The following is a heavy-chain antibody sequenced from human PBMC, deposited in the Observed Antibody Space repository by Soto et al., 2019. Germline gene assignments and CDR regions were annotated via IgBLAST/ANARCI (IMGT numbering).Heavy chain of an antibody. D-gene: IGHD6-13*01. J-gene: IGHJ5*02. CDR3: ARGYSSIWFGGWFDP. Sequence: QVQLVQSRAEVKMPGSSVKVSCKASGGTFTRNAINWVRQAPGQGLEWMGAIIPIHGTPNYAQKFQGRVTITADASTSTAYMELSSLRSEDTAVYYCARGYSSIWFGGWFDPWGQGTLVTVSS. CDR1: GGTFTRNA. V-gene: IGHV1-69*11. CDR2: IIPIHGTP.